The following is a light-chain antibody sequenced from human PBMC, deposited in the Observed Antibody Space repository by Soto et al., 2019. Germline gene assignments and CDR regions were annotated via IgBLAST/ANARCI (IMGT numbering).Light chain of an antibody. CDR3: QQYGSSPRT. CDR1: QSFSSGY. J-gene: IGKJ1*01. V-gene: IGKV3-20*01. CDR2: GAS. Sequence: EIVLTQSPGTLSLSPGDGATLSCRASQSFSSGYLAWYQQKPGQAPRLLIYGASRRATGIPDRFSGSGSGTDFTLTISRLEPEDFAVYYCQQYGSSPRTFGQGTKVDIK.